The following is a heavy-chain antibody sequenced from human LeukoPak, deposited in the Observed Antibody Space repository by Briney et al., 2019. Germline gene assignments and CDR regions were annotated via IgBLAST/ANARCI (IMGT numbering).Heavy chain of an antibody. Sequence: GASVKVSCKASGYTFTSYGISWVRQAPGQGLEWMGWISAYNGNTNYAQKLQGRVTMTTDTSTSTAYMELRSLRSDDTAVYYCAREKRYNWNFCSDYWGQGTLVTVSS. CDR2: ISAYNGNT. D-gene: IGHD1-7*01. V-gene: IGHV1-18*01. CDR1: GYTFTSYG. CDR3: AREKRYNWNFCSDY. J-gene: IGHJ4*02.